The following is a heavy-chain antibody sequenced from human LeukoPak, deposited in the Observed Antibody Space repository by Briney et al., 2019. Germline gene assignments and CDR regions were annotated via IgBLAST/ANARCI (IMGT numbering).Heavy chain of an antibody. V-gene: IGHV3-74*01. CDR2: INRDGSIT. CDR3: ARGQRTDLDY. J-gene: IGHJ4*02. CDR1: GFTFSSYW. D-gene: IGHD3/OR15-3a*01. Sequence: GGSLRLSCAVSGFTFSSYWMHWVRQAPGKGLVWVSRINRDGSITSYADSVKGRFTISRDNAKNTLYLQMNSLRVEDTAVYYCARGQRTDLDYWGQGTLVTVSS.